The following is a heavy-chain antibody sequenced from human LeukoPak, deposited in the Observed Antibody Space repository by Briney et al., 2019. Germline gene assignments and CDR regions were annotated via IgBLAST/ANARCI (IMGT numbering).Heavy chain of an antibody. Sequence: PSQTLSLTCTVSGGSMSSGSYYWSWIRQPPGKGLEWIGYIDSSGITNYNSSLNSRVTISLDTSQNQFSLKLNSVTAADTAVYYCATVASGWYPDYWGQGALVTVAS. CDR1: GGSMSSGSYY. CDR2: IDSSGIT. CDR3: ATVASGWYPDY. J-gene: IGHJ4*02. V-gene: IGHV4-61*01. D-gene: IGHD6-19*01.